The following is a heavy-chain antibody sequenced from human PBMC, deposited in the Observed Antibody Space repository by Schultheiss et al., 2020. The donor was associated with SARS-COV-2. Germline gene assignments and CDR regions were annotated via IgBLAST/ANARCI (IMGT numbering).Heavy chain of an antibody. V-gene: IGHV3-66*01. CDR3: ARDRGGSGY. CDR2: IYSGGST. D-gene: IGHD3-16*01. Sequence: GGSLRLSCAASGFTFSSYWMHWVRQAPGKGLVWVSVIYSGGSTYYADSVKGRFTISRDNAKNSLYLQMNSLRDEDTAVYYCARDRGGSGYWGQGTLVTVSS. CDR1: GFTFSSYW. J-gene: IGHJ4*02.